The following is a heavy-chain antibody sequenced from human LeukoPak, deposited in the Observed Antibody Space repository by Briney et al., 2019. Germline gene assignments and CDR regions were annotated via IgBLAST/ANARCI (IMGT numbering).Heavy chain of an antibody. Sequence: GASVKVSCKASGYTFTGYYMHWVRQAPGQGLEWMGCINPNSGGTNYAQKFQGRVTMARDTSISTAYMELSRLRSDDTAVYYCARGVDPYYYDSSGYYSKSDAFDIWGQGTMVTVSS. CDR1: GYTFTGYY. CDR3: ARGVDPYYYDSSGYYSKSDAFDI. J-gene: IGHJ3*02. CDR2: INPNSGGT. V-gene: IGHV1-2*02. D-gene: IGHD3-22*01.